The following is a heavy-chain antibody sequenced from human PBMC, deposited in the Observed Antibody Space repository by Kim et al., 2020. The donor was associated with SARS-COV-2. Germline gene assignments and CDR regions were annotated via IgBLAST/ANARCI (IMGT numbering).Heavy chain of an antibody. CDR2: FDPEDGET. J-gene: IGHJ4*02. D-gene: IGHD4-17*01. Sequence: ASVKVSCKVSGYTLTELSMHWVRQAPGKGLEWMGVFDPEDGETIYAQKFQGRVTMTEDTSTDTAYMELSSLRSEDTAVYYCATDGDYGGNLDYWGQGTLVTGSS. CDR3: ATDGDYGGNLDY. V-gene: IGHV1-24*01. CDR1: GYTLTELS.